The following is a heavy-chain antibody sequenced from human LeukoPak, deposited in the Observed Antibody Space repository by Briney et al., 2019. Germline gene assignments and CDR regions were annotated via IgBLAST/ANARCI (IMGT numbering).Heavy chain of an antibody. D-gene: IGHD6-6*01. CDR3: ARDRSTSSL. J-gene: IGHJ4*02. Sequence: GASVKVSCKASGYTFTNYGISWVRQAPGQGLEWMGWISAYNGNTDYAQKFQGRVNMTIDTSTSTAYMALRSLISDDTAVYYCARDRSTSSLWGQGTLVTVSS. V-gene: IGHV1-18*01. CDR1: GYTFTNYG. CDR2: ISAYNGNT.